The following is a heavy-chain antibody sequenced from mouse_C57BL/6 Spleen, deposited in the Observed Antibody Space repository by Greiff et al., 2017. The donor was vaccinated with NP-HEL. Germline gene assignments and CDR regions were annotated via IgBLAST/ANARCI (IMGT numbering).Heavy chain of an antibody. CDR3: ARRKFLYGNYSNFDY. J-gene: IGHJ2*01. Sequence: QVQLQQSGPELVKPGASVKISCKASGYAFSSSWMNWVKQRPGKGLEWIGRIYPGDGDTNYNGKFKGKATLTADKSSSTAYMQLSSLTSEDSAVYFCARRKFLYGNYSNFDYWGQGTTLTVSS. D-gene: IGHD2-1*01. CDR1: GYAFSSSW. V-gene: IGHV1-82*01. CDR2: IYPGDGDT.